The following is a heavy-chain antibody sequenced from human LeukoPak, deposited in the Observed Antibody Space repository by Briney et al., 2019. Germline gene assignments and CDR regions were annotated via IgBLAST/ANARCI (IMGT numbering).Heavy chain of an antibody. V-gene: IGHV3-21*01. CDR3: ARENCSGGSCYLDY. CDR1: GFTFSSYS. D-gene: IGHD2-15*01. J-gene: IGHJ4*02. Sequence: GGSLRLSCAASGFTFSSYSMNWVRQAPGKGLEWVSSISSSSSYIYYADSVKGRSTISRDNAKNSLYLQMNSLRAEDTAVYYCARENCSGGSCYLDYWGQGTLVTVSP. CDR2: ISSSSSYI.